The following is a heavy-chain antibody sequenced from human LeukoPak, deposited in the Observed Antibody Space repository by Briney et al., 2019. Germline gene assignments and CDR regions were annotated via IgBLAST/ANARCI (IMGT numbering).Heavy chain of an antibody. V-gene: IGHV4-61*01. CDR1: GGSVSSGSYY. D-gene: IGHD6-13*01. CDR2: IYYSGST. Sequence: PSETLSLTCTVSGGSVSSGSYYWSRIRQPPGKGLEWIGYIYYSGSTNYNPSLKSRVTISVDTSKNQFSLKLSSVTAADTAVYYCARVGAAAGSLDYWGQGTLVTVSS. J-gene: IGHJ4*02. CDR3: ARVGAAAGSLDY.